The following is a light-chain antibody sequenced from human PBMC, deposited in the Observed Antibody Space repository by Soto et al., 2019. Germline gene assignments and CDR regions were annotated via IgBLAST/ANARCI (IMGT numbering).Light chain of an antibody. Sequence: SSVLTQPPLVSVAPGQTARISCEGNSLGSKSVHWYKQSPGQAPVLVIYDDSDRPSGIPERFSGSNSGNTATLTVSRVEAGDEADYYCQLWDGSGGVFGGGTKLTVL. CDR1: SLGSKS. CDR3: QLWDGSGGV. CDR2: DDS. V-gene: IGLV3-21*02. J-gene: IGLJ3*02.